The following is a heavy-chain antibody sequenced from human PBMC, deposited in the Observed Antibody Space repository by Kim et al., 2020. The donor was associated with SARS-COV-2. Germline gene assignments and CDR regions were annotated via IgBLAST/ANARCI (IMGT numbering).Heavy chain of an antibody. Sequence: GGSLRLSCAASGFTFSSYGMHWVRQAPGKGLEWVAVISYDGSNKYYADSVKGRFTISRDNSKNTLYLQMNSLRAEDTAVYYCAKDGGVNLLDYWGQGTLVTVSS. CDR1: GFTFSSYG. V-gene: IGHV3-30*18. CDR2: ISYDGSNK. CDR3: AKDGGVNLLDY. D-gene: IGHD3-16*01. J-gene: IGHJ4*02.